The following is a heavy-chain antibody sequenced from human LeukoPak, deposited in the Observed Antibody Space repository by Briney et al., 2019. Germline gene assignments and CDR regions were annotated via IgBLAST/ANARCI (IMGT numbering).Heavy chain of an antibody. CDR2: IKSKTDGGTT. CDR1: GFTFSNAW. J-gene: IGHJ3*02. V-gene: IGHV3-15*01. D-gene: IGHD3-16*02. Sequence: GGSLRLSCAASGFTFSNAWMSWVRQAPGKGLEWVGRIKSKTDGGTTDYAAPVKGRFTISRDDSKNTLYLQMNSLKTEDTAVYYCTTAPTYYDYVWGSYRYWGFDAFDIWGQGTMVTVSS. CDR3: TTAPTYYDYVWGSYRYWGFDAFDI.